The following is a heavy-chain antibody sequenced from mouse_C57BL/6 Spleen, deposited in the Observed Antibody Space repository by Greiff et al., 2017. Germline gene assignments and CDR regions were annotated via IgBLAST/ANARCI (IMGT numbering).Heavy chain of an antibody. D-gene: IGHD1-1*01. CDR1: GFTFSDYY. Sequence: EVKLVESEGGLVQPGSSMKLSCTASGFTFSDYYMAWVRQVPEKGLEWVANINYDGSSTYYLDSLKSRFIISRDNAKNILYLQMSSLKSEDTATYYCARENYYGSLFDYWGQGTTLTVSS. CDR3: ARENYYGSLFDY. CDR2: INYDGSST. V-gene: IGHV5-16*01. J-gene: IGHJ2*01.